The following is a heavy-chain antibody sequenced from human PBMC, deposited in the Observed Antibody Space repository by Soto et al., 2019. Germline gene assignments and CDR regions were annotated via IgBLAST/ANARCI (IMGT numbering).Heavy chain of an antibody. V-gene: IGHV4-34*01. D-gene: IGHD2-2*01. CDR3: ATHCSSTSCYYTFDP. Sequence: QVQIQQWGAGLLKPSETLSLTCSVYGGSFSSYYWSWIRQPPGKGLEWIGQINHYGSTDYNPSLKSRVTISVDTSKNHFSLRLSSVTAADPAMYYCATHCSSTSCYYTFDPWGQGTLVTVSS. CDR2: INHYGST. J-gene: IGHJ5*02. CDR1: GGSFSSYY.